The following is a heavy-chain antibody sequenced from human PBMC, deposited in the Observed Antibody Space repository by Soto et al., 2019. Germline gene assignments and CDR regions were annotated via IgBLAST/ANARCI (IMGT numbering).Heavy chain of an antibody. V-gene: IGHV1-18*01. CDR1: GYTFTSYG. J-gene: IGHJ6*03. Sequence: QVQLVQSGAEVKKPGASVKVSCKASGYTFTSYGITWVRQAPGQGLEWMGWISAYNGNTNHAQKLQGRVTMTTDTSTSTAYMELRSLRSDDTAVYYCARLEDIRGTAYYSMDVWGKGTTVTVSS. D-gene: IGHD2-15*01. CDR2: ISAYNGNT. CDR3: ARLEDIRGTAYYSMDV.